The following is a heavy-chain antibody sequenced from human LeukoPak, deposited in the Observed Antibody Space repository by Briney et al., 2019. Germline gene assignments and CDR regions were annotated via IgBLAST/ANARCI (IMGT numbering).Heavy chain of an antibody. CDR3: TRGRGYCSSTSCSPFDY. J-gene: IGHJ4*02. CDR2: ISSRGSTI. D-gene: IGHD2-2*01. V-gene: IGHV3-11*01. CDR1: GFTFSDYY. Sequence: GGSLRLSCAASGFTFSDYYMSWIRQAPGKGLEWVSYISSRGSTIYYADSVKGRFTISRDNAKISLFLQMNSLRAEDTAMYYCTRGRGYCSSTSCSPFDYWGQGTLVTVSA.